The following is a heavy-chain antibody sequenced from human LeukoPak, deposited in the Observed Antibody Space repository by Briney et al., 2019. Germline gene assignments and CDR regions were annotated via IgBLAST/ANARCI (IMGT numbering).Heavy chain of an antibody. CDR3: ASAAGGLSYDSSGYYRIPGYYYGMDV. D-gene: IGHD3-22*01. V-gene: IGHV1-18*01. J-gene: IGHJ6*02. CDR2: IRAYNGNT. Sequence: ASVKVSCKASGYTFTSYGISWVRQTPGQGLEWMGWIRAYNGNTNYAQKLQGRVTMTTDTSTSTAYMELRSLRSDDTAVYYCASAAGGLSYDSSGYYRIPGYYYGMDVWGQGTTVTVSS. CDR1: GYTFTSYG.